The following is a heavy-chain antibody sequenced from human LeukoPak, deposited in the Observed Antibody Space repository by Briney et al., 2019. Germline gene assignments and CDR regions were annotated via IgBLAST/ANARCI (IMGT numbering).Heavy chain of an antibody. J-gene: IGHJ4*02. D-gene: IGHD2-2*01. V-gene: IGHV3-11*03. CDR2: ISSSSDYT. Sequence: GGSLRLSCAASGFTFSDYHMSWIRQAPGKGLEWISYISSSSDYTHYADSVKGRFTISRDNAKNSLYLQMNSLRAEDTAPYYCAGPTCLRGGYCSTNFWGQGTLVTVSS. CDR1: GFTFSDYH. CDR3: AGPTCLRGGYCSTNF.